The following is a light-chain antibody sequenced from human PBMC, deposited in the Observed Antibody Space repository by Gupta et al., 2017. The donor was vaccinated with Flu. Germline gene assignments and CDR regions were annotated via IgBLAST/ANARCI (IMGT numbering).Light chain of an antibody. CDR2: DAS. Sequence: PAARSWSPGERATLSCRASQSIGSYLAWYQQKPGQAPRLLIYDASNRATGIPARFSGSGYGTDFTLTISSLGPEDFAVYYCQQRSNWPLTFGGGTKVEIK. CDR3: QQRSNWPLT. J-gene: IGKJ4*01. CDR1: QSIGSY. V-gene: IGKV3-11*01.